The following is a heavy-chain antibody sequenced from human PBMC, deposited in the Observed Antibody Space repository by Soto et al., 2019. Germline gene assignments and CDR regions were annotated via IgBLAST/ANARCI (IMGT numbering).Heavy chain of an antibody. CDR3: ASRGPYCGGDCYPWSYYYGREV. J-gene: IGHJ6*04. D-gene: IGHD2-21*02. Sequence: PWGSRRLSCAASGFTFSSYWMSWVRQAPGKGLEWVANIKQYGSEKYYVDSVKGRFTISRDNAKNSLYLQMNSLRAEDTAVYYCASRGPYCGGDCYPWSYYYGREVWGKGNTVNVSA. CDR1: GFTFSSYW. V-gene: IGHV3-7*03. CDR2: IKQYGSEK.